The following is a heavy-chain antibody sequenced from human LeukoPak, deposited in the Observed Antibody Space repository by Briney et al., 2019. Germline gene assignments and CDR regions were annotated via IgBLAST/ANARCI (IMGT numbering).Heavy chain of an antibody. Sequence: SETLSPTCAVYGGSFSGYYWSWIRQPPGKGLEWIGEINHSGSTNYNPSLKSRVTISVDTSKNQFSLKLSSVTAADTAVYYCARANYGDYDFDYWGQGTLVTDSS. J-gene: IGHJ4*02. CDR2: INHSGST. CDR1: GGSFSGYY. V-gene: IGHV4-34*01. D-gene: IGHD4-17*01. CDR3: ARANYGDYDFDY.